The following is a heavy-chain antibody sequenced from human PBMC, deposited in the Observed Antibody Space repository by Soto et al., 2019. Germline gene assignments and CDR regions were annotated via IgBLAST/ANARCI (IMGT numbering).Heavy chain of an antibody. V-gene: IGHV4-59*08. CDR3: ARLWVWSVDY. CDR2: IYYSGST. CDR1: GGSVSGYY. D-gene: IGHD3-16*01. J-gene: IGHJ4*02. Sequence: QVQLQESGPGLVKPSETLSLSCTVSGGSVSGYYWSWIRQPPGKGLEWIGYIYYSGSTNYNPSLKSRVTISVDTSKNQFSLKLSSVSAAETAVYYCARLWVWSVDYWGQGTLVTVSS.